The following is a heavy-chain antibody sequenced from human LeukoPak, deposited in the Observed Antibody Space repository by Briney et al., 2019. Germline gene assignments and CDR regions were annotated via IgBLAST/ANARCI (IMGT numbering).Heavy chain of an antibody. CDR2: ISGSGGST. CDR1: GFTFSSYA. D-gene: IGHD3-22*01. V-gene: IGHV3-23*01. CDR3: AKSGQRITMIVVVIRFDY. J-gene: IGHJ4*02. Sequence: PGGSLRLSCAASGFTFSSYAMSWVRQAPGKGLGWVSAISGSGGSTYYADSVKGRFTISRDNSKNTLYLQMNSLRAEDTAVYYCAKSGQRITMIVVVIRFDYWGQGTLVTVSS.